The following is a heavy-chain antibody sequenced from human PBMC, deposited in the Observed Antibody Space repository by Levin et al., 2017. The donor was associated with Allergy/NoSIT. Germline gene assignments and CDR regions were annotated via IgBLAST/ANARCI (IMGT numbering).Heavy chain of an antibody. CDR3: AKEYIYSSSWEFCDD. CDR1: GFTFSNYA. J-gene: IGHJ4*02. Sequence: GESLKISCAASGFTFSNYAMSWVRQAPGKGLEWVSAMSGSGHITYYADSVKGRFTISRDNSKNTLYLQMNSLRAEDTAVYYCAKEYIYSSSWEFCDDWGQGTRVTVST. V-gene: IGHV3-23*01. D-gene: IGHD6-13*01. CDR2: MSGSGHIT.